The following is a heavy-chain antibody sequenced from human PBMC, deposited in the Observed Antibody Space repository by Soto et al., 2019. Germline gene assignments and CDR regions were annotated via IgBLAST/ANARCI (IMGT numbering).Heavy chain of an antibody. CDR2: ISAHNGNT. V-gene: IGHV1-18*03. CDR1: GYGFTTYG. D-gene: IGHD1-1*01. J-gene: IGHJ4*02. CDR3: ARGRYGDY. Sequence: QVHLVQSGAEVKKPGASVKVSCKGSGYGFTTYGITWVRQAPGQGLEWMAWISAHNGNTNYAQKLQGRVTVTKDTAPSTAYMELRSLTSDDMAVNYCARGRYGDYWGQGALVTVSS.